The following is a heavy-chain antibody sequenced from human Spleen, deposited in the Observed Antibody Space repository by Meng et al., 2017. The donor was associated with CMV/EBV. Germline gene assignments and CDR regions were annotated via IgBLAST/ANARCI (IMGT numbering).Heavy chain of an antibody. CDR3: AREGDPLDIAVEPPAIRNYYYGMDV. CDR2: ISARNDNT. Sequence: ASVKVSCXXSGYTFINXGXSWVRQAPGQGLXXXGWISARNDNTKYAQKFQGRVTMTTDTXTSTAYMELRSLRSDDTAVYYCAREGDPLDIAVEPPAIRNYYYGMDVWGQGTTVTVSS. CDR1: GYTFINXG. J-gene: IGHJ6*02. V-gene: IGHV1-18*01. D-gene: IGHD2-2*02.